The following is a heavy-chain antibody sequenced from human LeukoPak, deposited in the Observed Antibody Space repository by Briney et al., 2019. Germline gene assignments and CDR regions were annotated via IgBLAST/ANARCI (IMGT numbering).Heavy chain of an antibody. Sequence: GGSLRLSCAASGFTFSGYGMHWVRQAPGKGLDWVAVIWYDGSKKYYVDSVKGRFTISRDNSKNTLYPQMNSLRAEDTAVYFCARDSGGYGLDYWGQGTLVTVSS. D-gene: IGHD5-12*01. CDR2: IWYDGSKK. V-gene: IGHV3-33*01. J-gene: IGHJ4*02. CDR3: ARDSGGYGLDY. CDR1: GFTFSGYG.